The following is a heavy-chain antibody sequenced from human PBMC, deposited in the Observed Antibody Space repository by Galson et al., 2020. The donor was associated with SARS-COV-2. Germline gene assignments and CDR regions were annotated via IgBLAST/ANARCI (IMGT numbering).Heavy chain of an antibody. CDR3: ARSSVLRYFDWTYYYYMDV. V-gene: IGHV4-30-2*01. CDR1: GTSISSGSYS. J-gene: IGHJ6*03. Sequence: SETLSLTCAVSGTSISSGSYSWNWIRQPPGKGLEWIGYISHSGGTYYNPSLKSRVTISGDRSKNQFSLRLSSVTAADTAVYYCARSSVLRYFDWTYYYYMDVWGKGTTVTISS. D-gene: IGHD3-9*01. CDR2: ISHSGGT.